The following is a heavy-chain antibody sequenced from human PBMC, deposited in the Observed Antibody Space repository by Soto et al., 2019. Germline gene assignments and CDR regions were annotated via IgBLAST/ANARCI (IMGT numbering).Heavy chain of an antibody. Sequence: VSLRLSCAAFGFTVSGKKYVAWVRQAPGKGLEWVSALYDLDGTYYADSVKGRFTTSSDSFRTTVYLQMNDLRPDDTAVYSCATWHLREHAYDIWGQGTTVTVSS. D-gene: IGHD3-10*01. CDR1: GFTVSGKKY. J-gene: IGHJ3*02. V-gene: IGHV3-53*01. CDR2: LYDLDGT. CDR3: ATWHLREHAYDI.